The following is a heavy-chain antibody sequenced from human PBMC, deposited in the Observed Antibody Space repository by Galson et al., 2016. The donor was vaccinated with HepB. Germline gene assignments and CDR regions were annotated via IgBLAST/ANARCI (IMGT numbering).Heavy chain of an antibody. CDR2: VSGTGGTT. CDR3: AKDGTGLSSSGTYLDF. J-gene: IGHJ4*02. Sequence: SLRLSCAASGFTFNNYAMTWVRQAPGKGLEWVSVVSGTGGTTYYADSVKGRFTISRDNSKNTLYLQMNSLRAEETAVYYCAKDGTGLSSSGTYLDFWGQGILVTVSS. CDR1: GFTFNNYA. D-gene: IGHD6-13*01. V-gene: IGHV3-23*01.